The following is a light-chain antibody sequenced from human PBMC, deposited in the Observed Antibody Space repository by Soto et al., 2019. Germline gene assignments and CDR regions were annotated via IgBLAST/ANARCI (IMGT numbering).Light chain of an antibody. V-gene: IGKV3D-15*01. J-gene: IGKJ4*01. Sequence: EIVMTQSPATLSVSPGERATLSCRASQSVSSNLAWYQQKPGQAPRLLIYGASIRATGIPARFSGSGSGTAFTLIISSLQAEDFAVYYCQQYNNWPPLTFGGGTKVEIK. CDR3: QQYNNWPPLT. CDR1: QSVSSN. CDR2: GAS.